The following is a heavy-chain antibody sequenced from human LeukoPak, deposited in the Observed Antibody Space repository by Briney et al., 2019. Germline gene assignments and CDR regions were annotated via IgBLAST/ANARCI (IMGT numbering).Heavy chain of an antibody. Sequence: GGSLRLSCAASGFTVSSNHMSWVCQAPGKGLEWVSVIYSGGSTNYADSVKGRFTISSDNSKNTLYLQMNNLRGEDTAVYYCARGIVRGVSAPDYWGQGTLVTVSS. D-gene: IGHD3-10*01. V-gene: IGHV3-53*01. CDR3: ARGIVRGVSAPDY. CDR2: IYSGGST. CDR1: GFTVSSNH. J-gene: IGHJ4*02.